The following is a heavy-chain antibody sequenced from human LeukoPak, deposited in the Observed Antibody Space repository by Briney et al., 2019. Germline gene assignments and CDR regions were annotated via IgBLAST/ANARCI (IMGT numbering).Heavy chain of an antibody. D-gene: IGHD1-26*01. J-gene: IGHJ4*02. Sequence: KASETLCLTCTASGGSISSHYWSWIRQPPGKGLEWIGYIYYSGSTNYNPSLKSRVTISVDTSKNQFSLKLSAVPAALTAVYYCARAGGGSYSGGFDYWGQGTLVTVSS. V-gene: IGHV4-59*11. CDR2: IYYSGST. CDR1: GGSISSHY. CDR3: ARAGGGSYSGGFDY.